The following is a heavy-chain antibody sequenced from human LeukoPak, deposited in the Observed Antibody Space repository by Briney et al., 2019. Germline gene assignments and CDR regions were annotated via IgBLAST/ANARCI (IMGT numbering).Heavy chain of an antibody. Sequence: SETLSLTCTVSGGSISSYYWSWIRQPPGKGLEWIGSIYYSGSTYYNPSLKSRVTISVDTSKNQFSLKLSSVTAADTAMYYCARGRVYCSSTSCYGVRWFDPWGQGTLVTVSS. CDR1: GGSISSYY. J-gene: IGHJ5*02. CDR3: ARGRVYCSSTSCYGVRWFDP. D-gene: IGHD2-2*01. CDR2: IYYSGST. V-gene: IGHV4-59*12.